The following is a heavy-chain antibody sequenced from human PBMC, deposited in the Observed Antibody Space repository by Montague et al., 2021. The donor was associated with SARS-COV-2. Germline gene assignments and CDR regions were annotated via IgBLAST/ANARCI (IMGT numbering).Heavy chain of an antibody. V-gene: IGHV2-5*01. CDR2: TYSNGDK. J-gene: IGHJ4*02. D-gene: IGHD3-9*01. Sequence: PALVKPTQTLTLTCTFSGFSLSTPNVGVAWIRQPPGKALEWLAVTYSNGDKRYSPSLQRRLTITKDTSRNQVVLSLTNVDPLDTATYYCAHLMRYNDIFTGIPFDDWGQGTQVTVSS. CDR3: AHLMRYNDIFTGIPFDD. CDR1: GFSLSTPNVG.